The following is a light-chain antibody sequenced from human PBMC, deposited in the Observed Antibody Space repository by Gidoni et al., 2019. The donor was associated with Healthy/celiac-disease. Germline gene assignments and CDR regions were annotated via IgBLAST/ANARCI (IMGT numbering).Light chain of an antibody. V-gene: IGKV1-6*01. CDR3: LQDYNYPLT. CDR1: QGIRND. J-gene: IGKJ4*01. Sequence: AIQMNQSPSSLSASVGDRVTITCRASQGIRNDLGWYQQKTGKAPKLLIYAASSLQSGVPSRFSGSVSGTDFTLTISSLQPEDFATYYCLQDYNYPLTFGGGTKVEIK. CDR2: AAS.